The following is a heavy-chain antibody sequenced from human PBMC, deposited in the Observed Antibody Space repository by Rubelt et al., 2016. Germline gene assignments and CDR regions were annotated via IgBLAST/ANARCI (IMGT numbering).Heavy chain of an antibody. CDR3: ARRRTTLGGDFYFDS. Sequence: QVQLQESGPRLVKPSETLSLTCTVSGGSLRGYYWNWIRQPPGKGLEWIGFVYYSGSTTYNPSLKGRVTMSVDTSKNQFSLDLYSGTSPDTAVYSCARRRTTLGGDFYFDSWGQGLLVTVSS. J-gene: IGHJ4*02. D-gene: IGHD1-14*01. CDR2: VYYSGST. CDR1: GGSLRGYY. V-gene: IGHV4-59*08.